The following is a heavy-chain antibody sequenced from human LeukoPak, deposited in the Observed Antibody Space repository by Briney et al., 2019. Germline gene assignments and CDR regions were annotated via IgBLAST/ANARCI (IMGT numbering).Heavy chain of an antibody. CDR3: AMSRGDWNYEIQYDY. CDR1: GFTFDDYA. D-gene: IGHD1-7*01. V-gene: IGHV3-9*03. CDR2: ISWNSGSI. J-gene: IGHJ4*02. Sequence: GGSLRLSCAASGFTFDDYAMHWVRQAPGKGLEWVSGISWNSGSIGYADSVKGRFTISRDNAKNSLYLRMNSLRAEDMALYYCAMSRGDWNYEIQYDYWGQGTLVTVSS.